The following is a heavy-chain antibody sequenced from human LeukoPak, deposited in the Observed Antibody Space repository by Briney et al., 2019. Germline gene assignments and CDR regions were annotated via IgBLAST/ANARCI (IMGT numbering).Heavy chain of an antibody. CDR1: GGTFSSYA. Sequence: SVKVSCKASGGTFSSYAISWVRQAPGQGLEWMGRIIPILGIANYAQKFQGRVTITADKSTSTAYMELSSLRSEDTAVYYCAIQADDYSNYAWGQGTLVTVSS. V-gene: IGHV1-69*04. J-gene: IGHJ4*02. CDR2: IIPILGIA. CDR3: AIQADDYSNYA. D-gene: IGHD4-4*01.